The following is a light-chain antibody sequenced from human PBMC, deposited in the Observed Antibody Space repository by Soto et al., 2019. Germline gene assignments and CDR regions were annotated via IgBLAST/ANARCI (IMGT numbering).Light chain of an antibody. CDR2: GAS. J-gene: IGKJ2*01. CDR1: QSVSSTY. V-gene: IGKV3-20*01. Sequence: EIVLTQSPGTRSLSPGERATLSCRASQSVSSTYLAWYQQNPGQAPRLLIYGASSRATGIPDRFSGSGSGTDFTLTISRLEPEYFAVYFCQQYGSSSYTFGQGTKLEIK. CDR3: QQYGSSSYT.